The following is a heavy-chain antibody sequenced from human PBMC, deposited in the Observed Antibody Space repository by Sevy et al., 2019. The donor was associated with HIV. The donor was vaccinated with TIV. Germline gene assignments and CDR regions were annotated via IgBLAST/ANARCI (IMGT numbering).Heavy chain of an antibody. J-gene: IGHJ4*02. CDR3: VTLYYFGSGNPYY. CDR1: GYSFTSYW. D-gene: IGHD3-10*01. V-gene: IGHV5-51*01. Sequence: GESLKISCKGSGYSFTSYWIGWVRQMPGKGLEWMGIIHPTDSDARYSPSFQGQVTISADKSISTAYLQWSSLRASDTAMYYCVTLYYFGSGNPYYWGQGTLVTVSS. CDR2: IHPTDSDA.